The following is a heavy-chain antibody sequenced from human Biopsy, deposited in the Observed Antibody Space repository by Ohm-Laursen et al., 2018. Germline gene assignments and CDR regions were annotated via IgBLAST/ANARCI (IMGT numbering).Heavy chain of an antibody. CDR3: ARIPILVVPAAIVYRYRRHLQGLDV. V-gene: IGHV2-70*16. D-gene: IGHD2-2*02. Sequence: TQTLTLTCTLSGFSLNTRGMSVTWIRQPPGKALEWPARIDWDDAKFYSESLKTRLTISKGTSENHVVLTLSDVAPVDTATYYCARIPILVVPAAIVYRYRRHLQGLDVWGQGTTVIVSS. CDR2: IDWDDAK. J-gene: IGHJ6*02. CDR1: GFSLNTRGMS.